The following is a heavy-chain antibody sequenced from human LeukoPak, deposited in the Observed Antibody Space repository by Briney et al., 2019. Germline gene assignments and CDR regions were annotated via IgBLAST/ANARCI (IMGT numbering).Heavy chain of an antibody. CDR1: GGSISSGDYY. J-gene: IGHJ5*02. Sequence: SETLSLTCTVSGGSISSGDYYWSWIRQPPGRGLEWIGFIYYSGSTSYNPSLKSRVTISLDTSKNYFSLKLTSVTDADTAMYYCARGDYYDSSGYYYHWGQGTLVTVSS. CDR2: IYYSGST. V-gene: IGHV4-30-4*08. CDR3: ARGDYYDSSGYYYH. D-gene: IGHD3-22*01.